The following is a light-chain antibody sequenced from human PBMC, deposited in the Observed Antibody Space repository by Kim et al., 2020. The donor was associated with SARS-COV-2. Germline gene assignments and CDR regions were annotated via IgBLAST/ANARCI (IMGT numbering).Light chain of an antibody. V-gene: IGKV1-13*02. CDR3: QQFNIYSWT. J-gene: IGKJ1*01. Sequence: GDRVTITGRASQGIDSALAWYQQRPGKPPKLLIYDASSLESGVPSRFSGSGSGTDFTLTISSLQPEDFATYYCQQFNIYSWTFGQGTKVDIK. CDR1: QGIDSA. CDR2: DAS.